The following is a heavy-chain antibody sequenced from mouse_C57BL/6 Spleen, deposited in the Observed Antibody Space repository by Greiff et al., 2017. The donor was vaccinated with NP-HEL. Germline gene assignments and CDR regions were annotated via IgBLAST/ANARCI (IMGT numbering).Heavy chain of an antibody. V-gene: IGHV1-26*01. CDR2: INPNNGGT. J-gene: IGHJ2*01. D-gene: IGHD1-1*01. CDR3: ARDYYGSSYRFDY. Sequence: EVQLQQSGPELVKPGASVKISCKASGYTFTDYYMNWVKQSHGKSLEWIGDINPNNGGTSYNQKFKGKATLTVDKSSSTAYMELRSLTSEDSAVYYCARDYYGSSYRFDYWGQGTTLTVSS. CDR1: GYTFTDYY.